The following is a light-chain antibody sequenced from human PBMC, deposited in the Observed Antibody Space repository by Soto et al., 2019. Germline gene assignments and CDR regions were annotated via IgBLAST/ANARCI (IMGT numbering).Light chain of an antibody. CDR3: QQNFTTPWM. CDR2: GAS. Sequence: DIQMTQSPSSLSASVGDRITITCRASQSISFYLNWYQQKPGKAPKFLMYGASFLQSGVPSRFSGSGCGTEITLSIRSLQAEDFATYYCQQNFTTPWMFGQGTKVEIK. V-gene: IGKV1-39*01. J-gene: IGKJ1*01. CDR1: QSISFY.